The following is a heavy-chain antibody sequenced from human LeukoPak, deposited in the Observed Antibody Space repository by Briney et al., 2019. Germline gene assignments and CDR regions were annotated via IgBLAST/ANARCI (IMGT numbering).Heavy chain of an antibody. CDR2: IYNTGST. CDR3: ARNTSAWSPLGETQSAPHCFDS. V-gene: IGHV4-38-2*01. J-gene: IGHJ4*02. Sequence: SKTLSLTCGVSGNFISRGYYWAWIRQPPGKGLEWIGSIYNTGSTYYNPSLKSRVTMSIDTSKNQFSLKLSSVTAADTAVYYCARNTSAWSPLGETQSAPHCFDSWGQGTLVTVSS. D-gene: IGHD6-19*01. CDR1: GNFISRGYY.